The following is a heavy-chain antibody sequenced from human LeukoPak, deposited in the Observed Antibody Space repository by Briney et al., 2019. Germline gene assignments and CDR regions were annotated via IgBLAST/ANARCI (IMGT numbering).Heavy chain of an antibody. CDR3: ASPGYSSSSEWFDP. V-gene: IGHV4-34*01. CDR2: VNHRGST. J-gene: IGHJ5*02. D-gene: IGHD6-6*01. CDR1: GGSFSGYY. Sequence: SETLSLTCAVYGGSFSGYYWSWIRQPPGKGLEWIGEVNHRGSTNYNPSLKSRVTISVDTSKNQFSLKLSSVTAADTAVYYCASPGYSSSSEWFDPWGQGTLVTVSS.